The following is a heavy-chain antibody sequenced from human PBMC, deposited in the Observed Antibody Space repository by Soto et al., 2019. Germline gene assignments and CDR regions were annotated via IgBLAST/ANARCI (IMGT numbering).Heavy chain of an antibody. V-gene: IGHV3-21*01. J-gene: IGHJ4*02. CDR1: GFTFSSYS. Sequence: PGGSLRLSCAASGFTFSSYSMNWVRQAPGKGLEWVSSISSSSSYIYYADSVKGRFTISRDNAKNSLYLQMNSLRAEDTAVYYCARKSGAHVDIVATDELDYWGQGTLVTVSS. CDR3: ARKSGAHVDIVATDELDY. CDR2: ISSSSSYI. D-gene: IGHD5-12*01.